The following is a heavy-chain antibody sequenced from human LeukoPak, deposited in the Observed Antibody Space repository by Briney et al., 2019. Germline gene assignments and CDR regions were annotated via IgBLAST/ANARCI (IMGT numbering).Heavy chain of an antibody. CDR3: ARGRGLPVRPPNEGFLDY. J-gene: IGHJ4*02. CDR2: ISGSGVNT. V-gene: IGHV3-23*01. Sequence: GGSLRLSCAASGFNISSYFMTWVRQAPGKGLEWVSGISGSGVNTYYANSVKGRFTISRDKFMNTLYLQMNSLRAEDTAVYYCARGRGLPVRPPNEGFLDYWGRGTLVTVSS. D-gene: IGHD6-6*01. CDR1: GFNISSYF.